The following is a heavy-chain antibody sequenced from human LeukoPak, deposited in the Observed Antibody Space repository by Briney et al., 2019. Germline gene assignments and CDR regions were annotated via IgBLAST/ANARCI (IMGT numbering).Heavy chain of an antibody. CDR2: ISYDGSNK. D-gene: IGHD6-13*01. CDR3: AKGVNIAAAGTLSWFDP. V-gene: IGHV3-30*18. Sequence: GGSLRLSCAASGFTFSSYGMQWVRQAPGKGLEWVAVISYDGSNKYYADSVKGRFTISRDNSKNTLYLQMNSLRAEDTAVYYCAKGVNIAAAGTLSWFDPWGQGTLVTVSS. J-gene: IGHJ5*02. CDR1: GFTFSSYG.